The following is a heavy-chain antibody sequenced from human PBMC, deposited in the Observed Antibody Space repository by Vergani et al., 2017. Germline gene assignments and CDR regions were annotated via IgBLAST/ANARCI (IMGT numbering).Heavy chain of an antibody. CDR2: IYYSGST. Sequence: QVQLQESGPGLVKPSQTLSLTCTVSGGSISSGGYYWSWIRQHPGKGLEWIGYIYYSGSTYYNPSLKSRVTISVDTSKNQLSLKLTSVTAADTAVYYCARANYDFWSGSDYGMDVWGQGTTVTVSS. CDR1: GGSISSGGYY. CDR3: ARANYDFWSGSDYGMDV. D-gene: IGHD3-3*01. V-gene: IGHV4-31*03. J-gene: IGHJ6*02.